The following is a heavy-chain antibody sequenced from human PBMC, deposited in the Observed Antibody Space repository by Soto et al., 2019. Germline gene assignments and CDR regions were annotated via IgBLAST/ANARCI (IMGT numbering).Heavy chain of an antibody. CDR1: GSSISENNW. CDR3: ARGLLRYFDWLPPGYFDY. J-gene: IGHJ4*02. CDR2: INHSGST. Sequence: SETLSLTCAVSGSSISENNWWSWVRQSPGKGLEWIGEINHSGSTNYNPSLKSRVTISVDTSKNQFSLKLSSVTAADTAVYYCARGLLRYFDWLPPGYFDYWGQGTLVTVSS. D-gene: IGHD3-9*01. V-gene: IGHV4-4*02.